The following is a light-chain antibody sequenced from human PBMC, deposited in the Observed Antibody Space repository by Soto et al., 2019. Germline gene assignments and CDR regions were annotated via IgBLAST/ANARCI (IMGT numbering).Light chain of an antibody. CDR3: QQYYSTPWT. V-gene: IGKV4-1*01. CDR1: QSVLYSSNNKNY. Sequence: DIVMTQSPDSLAVSLGERATINCKSSQSVLYSSNNKNYLAWYQQKPGQPPKMIIYWASTRESGVPDRFSGSGSVTDFTLSISSLQAEDVAVYYCQQYYSTPWTFGQVTKVEIK. J-gene: IGKJ1*01. CDR2: WAS.